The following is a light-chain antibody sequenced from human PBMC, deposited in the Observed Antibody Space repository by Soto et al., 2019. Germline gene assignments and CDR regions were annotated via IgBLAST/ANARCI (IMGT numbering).Light chain of an antibody. CDR2: DAS. J-gene: IGKJ1*01. CDR1: QSISSS. CDR3: QQYRRYSWT. V-gene: IGKV1-5*01. Sequence: DIQMTQSPSTLSASVGDRVSIACRASQSISSSLAWYQQKPGKAPKLLIYDASSLESGVPSRFSGSGSGTEFTLSINSLQPQDFATYYCQQYRRYSWTFGQGTKVEIK.